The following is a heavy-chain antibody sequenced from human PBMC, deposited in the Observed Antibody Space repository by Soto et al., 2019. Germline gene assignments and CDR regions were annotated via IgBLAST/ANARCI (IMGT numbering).Heavy chain of an antibody. D-gene: IGHD2-2*02. CDR1: GGSISSPNW. CDR2: IYHSGTT. V-gene: IGHV4-4*02. J-gene: IGHJ6*02. CDR3: ANEHVVAPGAIRGYGLDV. Sequence: QVQLQESGPGLLKPSGTLSLTCAVSGGSISSPNWWSWVRQSPGKGLEWIGEIYHSGTTNYNPSLKSRVTISLEKSKSQFSLRVTSVTAADTAMYYCANEHVVAPGAIRGYGLDVWGPGTTVTVSS.